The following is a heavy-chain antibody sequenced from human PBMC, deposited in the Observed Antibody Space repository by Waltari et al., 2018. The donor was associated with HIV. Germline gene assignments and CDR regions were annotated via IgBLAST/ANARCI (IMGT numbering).Heavy chain of an antibody. J-gene: IGHJ4*02. CDR3: ARGLGSSWYCDY. CDR1: GGSFSGYY. Sequence: QVQLQQWGAGLLKPSETLSLTCAVYGGSFSGYYWSWIRQPPGKGLEWIGEINHSGSTNYNPSLKSRVTISVDTSKNQFSLKLSSVTAADTAVYYCARGLGSSWYCDYWGQGTLVTVSS. D-gene: IGHD6-13*01. V-gene: IGHV4-34*01. CDR2: INHSGST.